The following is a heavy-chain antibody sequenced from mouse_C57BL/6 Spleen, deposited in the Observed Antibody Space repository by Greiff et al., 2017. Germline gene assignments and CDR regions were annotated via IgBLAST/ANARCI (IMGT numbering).Heavy chain of an antibody. D-gene: IGHD2-3*01. CDR2: INPSNGGT. Sequence: QVQLQQPGTELVKPGASVKLSCKASGYTFTSYWMHWVKQRPGQGLEWIGNINPSNGGTNYNEKFKSKATLTVDKSSSTSYMQLSSLTSEDSAVYDGARYGYYDYYYAMDYWGQGTSVTVSS. CDR1: GYTFTSYW. J-gene: IGHJ4*01. CDR3: ARYGYYDYYYAMDY. V-gene: IGHV1-53*01.